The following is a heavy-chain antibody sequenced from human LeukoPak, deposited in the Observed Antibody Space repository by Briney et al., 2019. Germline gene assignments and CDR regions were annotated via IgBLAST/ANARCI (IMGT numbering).Heavy chain of an antibody. CDR3: AREGLGYGDYGFDP. D-gene: IGHD4-17*01. J-gene: IGHJ5*02. CDR1: GGSISSYY. V-gene: IGHV4-59*01. Sequence: PSETLSLTCTVSGGSISSYYWSWIRQPRGKGLEWIGYIYYSGSTNYNPSLKSRVTISVDTSKNQFSLKLSSVTAADTAVYYCAREGLGYGDYGFDPWGQGTLVTVSS. CDR2: IYYSGST.